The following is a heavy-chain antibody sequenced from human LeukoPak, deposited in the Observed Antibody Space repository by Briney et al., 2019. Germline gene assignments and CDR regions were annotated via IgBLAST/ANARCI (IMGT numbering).Heavy chain of an antibody. V-gene: IGHV1-69*05. J-gene: IGHJ4*02. CDR3: AGGRYSSSSGGVDY. Sequence: SVKVSCKASGGTFSSYAISRVRQAPGQGLEWMGRIIPIFGTANYAQRFQGRDTITTDESTSTAYMELRSLRPEDAAVYYCAGGRYSSSSGGVDYWGQGTLVTVSS. CDR2: IIPIFGTA. CDR1: GGTFSSYA. D-gene: IGHD6-6*01.